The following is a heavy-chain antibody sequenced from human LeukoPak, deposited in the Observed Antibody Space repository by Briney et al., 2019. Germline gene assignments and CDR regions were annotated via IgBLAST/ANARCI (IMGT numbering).Heavy chain of an antibody. CDR1: GGPINNYF. J-gene: IGHJ4*02. CDR3: AREQTTGFDQ. V-gene: IGHV4-4*07. Sequence: SETLSLTCTDSGGPINNYFWSWIRQPAGKGLEWMGRIYSSGSTSYNPSLKNRLTISLDKTKNQVSLKLTSVTAADTAMYVCAREQTTGFDQWGQGTLVTVSS. D-gene: IGHD4-17*01. CDR2: IYSSGST.